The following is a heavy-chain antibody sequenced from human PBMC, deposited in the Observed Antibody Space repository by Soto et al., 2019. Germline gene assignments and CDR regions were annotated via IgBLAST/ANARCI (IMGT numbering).Heavy chain of an antibody. D-gene: IGHD5-18*01. V-gene: IGHV3-30*18. CDR3: AKDYSYDTNYYYGMDV. Sequence: QVQLVESGGGVVQPGRSLRLSCAASGFTFSSYGMHWVRQAPGKGLEWVAVMSNDGSNKYYADSVKGRFTISRDNSKNTLYLQMNSRRAEDTAVYYCAKDYSYDTNYYYGMDVWGQGTTVTVSS. J-gene: IGHJ6*02. CDR1: GFTFSSYG. CDR2: MSNDGSNK.